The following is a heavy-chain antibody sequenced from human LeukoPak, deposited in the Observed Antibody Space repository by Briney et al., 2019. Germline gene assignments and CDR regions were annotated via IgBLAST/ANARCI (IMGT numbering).Heavy chain of an antibody. J-gene: IGHJ4*02. D-gene: IGHD2-2*01. CDR1: GGSISSYY. CDR3: ARASYSSTYQLLDY. V-gene: IGHV4-59*01. CDR2: IYYSGST. Sequence: SETLSLTCTVSGGSISSYYWSWIRQPPGKGLEWIGYIYYSGSTNYNPSLKSRVTISVDTSKNQFSLKLSSVTAADTAVYYCARASYSSTYQLLDYWGQGTLVTVSS.